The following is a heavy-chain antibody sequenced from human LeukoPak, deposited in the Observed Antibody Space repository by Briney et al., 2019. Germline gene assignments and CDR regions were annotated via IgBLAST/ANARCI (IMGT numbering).Heavy chain of an antibody. CDR2: ISYDGSNK. CDR3: ARDRVSVGTVTTPGY. J-gene: IGHJ4*02. Sequence: GGSLRLSCAASGFTFSSYAMHWVRQAPGKGLEWVAVISYDGSNKCYADSVKGRFTISRDNSKNTLYLQMNSLRAEDTAVYYCARDRVSVGTVTTPGYWGQGTLVTVSS. V-gene: IGHV3-30*04. D-gene: IGHD4-17*01. CDR1: GFTFSSYA.